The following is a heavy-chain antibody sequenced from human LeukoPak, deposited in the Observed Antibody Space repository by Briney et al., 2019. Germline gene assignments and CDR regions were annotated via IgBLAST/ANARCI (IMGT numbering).Heavy chain of an antibody. J-gene: IGHJ5*02. CDR3: ARDGIGVVTTVTTWAVWFDP. V-gene: IGHV4-34*01. Sequence: PSETLSLTCAVYGGSFSGYYWSWIRQPPGKGLEWIGEINHSGSTNYNPSLKSRVTISVDTSKNQFSLKLSSVTAADTAVYYCARDGIGVVTTVTTWAVWFDPWGQGTLVTVSS. CDR2: INHSGST. CDR1: GGSFSGYY. D-gene: IGHD4-17*01.